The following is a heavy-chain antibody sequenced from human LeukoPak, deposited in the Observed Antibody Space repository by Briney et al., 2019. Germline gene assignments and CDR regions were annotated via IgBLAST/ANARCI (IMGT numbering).Heavy chain of an antibody. D-gene: IGHD3-10*01. CDR1: GGSISSYF. V-gene: IGHV4-59*12. CDR3: ARGGGWFDP. CDR2: ISYSGST. J-gene: IGHJ5*02. Sequence: SETLSLTCTVSGGSISSYFCSWIRQPPGKGLEWIAYISYSGSTNYNPSLKSRVTISLDTSKNQFSLKLSSVTAADTAVYYCARGGGWFDPWGQGTLVTVSS.